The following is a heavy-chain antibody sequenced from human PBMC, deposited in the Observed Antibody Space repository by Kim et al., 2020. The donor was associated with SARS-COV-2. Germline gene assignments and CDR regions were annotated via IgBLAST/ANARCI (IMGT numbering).Heavy chain of an antibody. V-gene: IGHV3-33*01. CDR3: ARDRTGYYYGMDV. CDR2: IWYDGRNK. J-gene: IGHJ6*02. Sequence: GGSLRLSCAASGFAFSTYGMHWVRQAPGKGLEWVADIWYDGRNKYYADSVKGRFTISRDNSKNTVYLEMYSLRVEDTAVYYCARDRTGYYYGMDVWGQGTTVTVSS. CDR1: GFAFSTYG.